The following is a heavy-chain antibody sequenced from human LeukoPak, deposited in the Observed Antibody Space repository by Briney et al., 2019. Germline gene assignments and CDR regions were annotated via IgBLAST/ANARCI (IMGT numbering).Heavy chain of an antibody. D-gene: IGHD1-14*01. CDR2: INPNSGGT. CDR3: ARVLARYGNLDY. V-gene: IGHV1-2*02. CDR1: GHTFTDYY. Sequence: GASVKVSCKASGHTFTDYYIHWVRQAPGQELEWMGWINPNSGGTNYTQKFQGRVTMTRDTSISTAYLELNRLTSDDTAVYYCARVLARYGNLDYWGQGILVTVSS. J-gene: IGHJ4*02.